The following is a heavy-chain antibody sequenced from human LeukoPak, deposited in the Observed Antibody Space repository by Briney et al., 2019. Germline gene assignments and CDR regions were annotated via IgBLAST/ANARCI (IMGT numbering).Heavy chain of an antibody. CDR3: ARDRVGYYFDY. J-gene: IGHJ4*02. CDR2: MYYSGSA. V-gene: IGHV4-59*02. D-gene: IGHD5/OR15-5a*01. CDR1: GGSVNNYY. Sequence: SETLSLTCTVSGGSVNNYYWSWIRQPPGKGLEWIGYMYYSGSANYNPSLKSRVTISVDTSKNQFSLKLSSVTAADTAVYYCARDRVGYYFDYWGQGTLVTVSP.